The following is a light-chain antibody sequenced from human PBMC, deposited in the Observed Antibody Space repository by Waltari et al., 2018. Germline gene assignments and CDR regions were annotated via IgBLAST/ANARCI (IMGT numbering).Light chain of an antibody. V-gene: IGLV2-11*01. CDR1: RSDIVGYDY. J-gene: IGLJ3*02. Sequence: QSALTQPRSVSGSPGQSLTISCPGTRSDIVGYDYVSWYQHHPGNAPKLIIYDVKKRPSGVPYCLSASKSGNTASLTSAGLEAEDEADYYCYSYADTYTWVFGGGTKVTVL. CDR2: DVK. CDR3: YSYADTYTWV.